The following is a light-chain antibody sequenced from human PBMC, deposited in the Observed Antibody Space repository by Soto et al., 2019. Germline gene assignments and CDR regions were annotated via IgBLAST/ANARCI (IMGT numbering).Light chain of an antibody. CDR3: QQYNSYTIYP. CDR1: QSISSW. Sequence: DIQMTQSPSTLSASVGDRVTITCRASQSISSWLAWDQQKPGKAPKLLIYKASSLESGVPSRCSGSGSGTEYTLTIRSLQPDHFATYDCQQYNSYTIYPLGQGTKLELK. J-gene: IGKJ2*01. CDR2: KAS. V-gene: IGKV1-5*03.